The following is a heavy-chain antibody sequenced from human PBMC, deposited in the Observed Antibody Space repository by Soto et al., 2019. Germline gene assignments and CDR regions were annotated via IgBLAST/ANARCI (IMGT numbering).Heavy chain of an antibody. CDR2: ISAGGANT. CDR1: GFTFSSYA. CDR3: AKERYCSAISCYGGFDI. D-gene: IGHD2-2*01. V-gene: IGHV3-23*01. J-gene: IGHJ3*02. Sequence: GGSLRLSCAASGFTFSSYAMSWVRQAPGRGLEWVSIISAGGANTAYADSVKGRFTISRDSSKNTLYLQMNSLRAEDTALYYCAKERYCSAISCYGGFDIWGQGTVVTV.